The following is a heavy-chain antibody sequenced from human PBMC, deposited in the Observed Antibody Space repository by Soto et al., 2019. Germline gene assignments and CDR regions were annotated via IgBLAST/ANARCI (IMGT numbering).Heavy chain of an antibody. V-gene: IGHV1-3*01. CDR3: ARSVAPYYFDY. CDR1: GYTFTSYA. J-gene: IGHJ4*02. Sequence: ASVKVSCKASGYTFTSYAIHWVRQAPGQRLEWMGWINAGNGNTKYSQKFQGRVAITRDTSASTGYMELSSLRSEDTAAYYCARSVAPYYFDYWGQGTLVTVSS. D-gene: IGHD2-15*01. CDR2: INAGNGNT.